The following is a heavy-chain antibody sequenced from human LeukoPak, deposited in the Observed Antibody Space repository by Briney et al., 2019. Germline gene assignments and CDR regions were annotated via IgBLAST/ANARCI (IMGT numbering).Heavy chain of an antibody. CDR2: ISWNSGSI. D-gene: IGHD4-11*01. Sequence: GGSLRLSCAASGFTFDDYAMHWVRQAPGKGLEWVSGISWNSGSIGYADSVKGRFTISRDNSKNTLYLQMNSLRAEDTAVYFCAKERATTTSFDYWGQGTLVTASS. J-gene: IGHJ4*02. V-gene: IGHV3-9*01. CDR3: AKERATTTSFDY. CDR1: GFTFDDYA.